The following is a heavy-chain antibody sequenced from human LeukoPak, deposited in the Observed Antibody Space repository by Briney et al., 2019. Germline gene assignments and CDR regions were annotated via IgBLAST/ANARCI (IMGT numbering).Heavy chain of an antibody. D-gene: IGHD5-12*01. V-gene: IGHV4-59*01. Sequence: SETLSLTCTVPGASISPYYWSWIRQPPGRGLEYIGYIYYSGSTNYNPSLKSRVTISVDTSANQFSLKLSSVTAADTAVYYCARGTKTGNTGYDWDYWGQGSVVTVSS. CDR3: ARGTKTGNTGYDWDY. CDR2: IYYSGST. CDR1: GASISPYY. J-gene: IGHJ4*02.